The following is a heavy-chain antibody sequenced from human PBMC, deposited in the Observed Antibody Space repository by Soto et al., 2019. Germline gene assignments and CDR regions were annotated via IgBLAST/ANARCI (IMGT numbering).Heavy chain of an antibody. V-gene: IGHV4-4*07. Sequence: SETLSLTCTVSGGSISSYYVSWIRQSAGKGLEWIGRIDTSGTTNYNPSLKSRVTMSVDASKNHFSLNLSSVTAADTAVYYCARGPRGYVYYHGMDVWGQGTTVTVS. CDR2: IDTSGTT. J-gene: IGHJ6*02. CDR1: GGSISSYY. CDR3: ARGPRGYVYYHGMDV. D-gene: IGHD3-10*01.